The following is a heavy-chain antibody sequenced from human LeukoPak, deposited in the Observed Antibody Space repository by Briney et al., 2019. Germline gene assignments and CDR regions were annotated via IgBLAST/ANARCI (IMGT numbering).Heavy chain of an antibody. V-gene: IGHV3-9*01. CDR1: GSTFHDHA. CDR2: ISWNSGSI. CDR3: AKDMKGYIRGGACDY. J-gene: IGHJ4*02. Sequence: GRSLRLSCAASGSTFHDHAMHWVRQVPGRGLEWVSGISWNSGSIGYADSVKGRFTISRDNAKNSLYLQMNSLRAEDTALYYCAKDMKGYIRGGACDYWGQGTLVTVSS. D-gene: IGHD5-18*01.